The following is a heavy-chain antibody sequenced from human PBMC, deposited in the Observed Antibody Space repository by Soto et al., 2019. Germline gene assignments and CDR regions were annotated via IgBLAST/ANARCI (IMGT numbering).Heavy chain of an antibody. CDR3: ARPYRSGWQPLGHYYYYYMAV. V-gene: IGHV1-18*01. CDR2: ISAYNGNT. CDR1: GYTFTSYG. J-gene: IGHJ6*03. D-gene: IGHD6-19*01. Sequence: QVQLVQSGAEVKKPGASVKVSCTASGYTFTSYGISWVRQAPGQGLEWMGWISAYNGNTNYAQKLQGRVTMTTKTPTTTAYMQLRSLRSDETAVYYCARPYRSGWQPLGHYYYYYMAVWGKGTTVTVSS.